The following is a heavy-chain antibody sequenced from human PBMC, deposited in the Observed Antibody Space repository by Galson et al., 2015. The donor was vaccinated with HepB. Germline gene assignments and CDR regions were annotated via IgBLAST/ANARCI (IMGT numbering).Heavy chain of an antibody. Sequence: LTCAVYGASFSGYYWSWIRQPPGKGLEWIGEINYSGSTNYNPSLKSRVTISVDTSKNQFSLKLSSVTAADTAVYYCARGRLRWGIIAAATPKVHAFDIWGQGTMVTVSS. J-gene: IGHJ3*02. CDR3: ARGRLRWGIIAAATPKVHAFDI. CDR1: GASFSGYY. D-gene: IGHD2-15*01. CDR2: INYSGST. V-gene: IGHV4-34*01.